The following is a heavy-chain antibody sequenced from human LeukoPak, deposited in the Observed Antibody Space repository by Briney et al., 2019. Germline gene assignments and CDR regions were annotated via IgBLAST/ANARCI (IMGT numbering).Heavy chain of an antibody. D-gene: IGHD3-22*01. J-gene: IGHJ3*02. CDR3: AKSLSYYYDSSGGGAFDI. CDR2: ISWNSGSI. CDR1: GFTFDDYA. Sequence: PGRSLRLSCAASGFTFDDYAMHWVRQAPGKGLEWVSGISWNSGSIGYADSVKGQFTISRDNAKNSLYLQMNSLRAEDTALYYCAKSLSYYYDSSGGGAFDIWGQGTMVTVSS. V-gene: IGHV3-9*01.